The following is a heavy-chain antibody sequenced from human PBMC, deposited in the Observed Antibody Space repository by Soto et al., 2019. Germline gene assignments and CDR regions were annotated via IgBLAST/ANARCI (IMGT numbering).Heavy chain of an antibody. CDR3: IGTYSGSSMRFDY. J-gene: IGHJ4*02. CDR1: GFTFSNAW. Sequence: GGSLRLSCAASGFTFSNAWMTWVRQAPGKGLEWVGRVKSKTDGGTIDYAAPVKDRFTISRDDSKNTLYLQMNSLKTEDTAVYYCIGTYSGSSMRFDYWGQGTLVTVPS. V-gene: IGHV3-15*01. CDR2: VKSKTDGGTI. D-gene: IGHD5-12*01.